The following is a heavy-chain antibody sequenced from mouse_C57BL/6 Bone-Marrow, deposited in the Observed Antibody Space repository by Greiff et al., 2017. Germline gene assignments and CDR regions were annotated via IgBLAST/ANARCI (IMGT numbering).Heavy chain of an antibody. J-gene: IGHJ1*03. CDR1: GYTFTSYW. CDR2: IDPSDSYT. D-gene: IGHD1-1*01. CDR3: ARVDLLLQYPHWYFDV. V-gene: IGHV1-69*01. Sequence: QVQLQQSGAELVMPGASVKLSCKASGYTFTSYWMHWVKQRPGQGLEWIGEIDPSDSYTNYNQKFKGKATLTVDKSSSTAYMQLSSLTSEDSAVYYGARVDLLLQYPHWYFDVWGTGTTVTVSS.